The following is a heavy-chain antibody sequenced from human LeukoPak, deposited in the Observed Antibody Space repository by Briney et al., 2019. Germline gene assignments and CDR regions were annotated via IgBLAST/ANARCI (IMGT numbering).Heavy chain of an antibody. Sequence: ASVKVSCTASGYTFTSYYMHWVRQAPGQGLEWMGIINPSGGSTSYAQEFQGRVTMTRDTSTSTVYMEPSSLRSEDTAVYYCARDARFYYDRSGYYYPLWFDPWGQGTLVTVYS. CDR1: GYTFTSYY. J-gene: IGHJ5*02. CDR2: INPSGGST. D-gene: IGHD3-22*01. V-gene: IGHV1-46*01. CDR3: ARDARFYYDRSGYYYPLWFDP.